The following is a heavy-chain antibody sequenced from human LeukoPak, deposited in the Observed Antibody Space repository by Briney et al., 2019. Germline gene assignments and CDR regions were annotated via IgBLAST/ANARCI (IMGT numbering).Heavy chain of an antibody. CDR2: INQDESVQ. CDR3: TRGAGWLLDY. D-gene: IGHD5-12*01. V-gene: IGHV3-7*01. J-gene: IGHJ4*02. CDR1: GFTFDDYA. Sequence: GRSLRLSCAASGFTFDDYAMHWVRQAPGKGLEWVAIINQDESVQHYVDSMRGRFTISRDNAKNSLYLQMNSLRDEDTAIYYCTRGAGWLLDYWGQGTLVTVSS.